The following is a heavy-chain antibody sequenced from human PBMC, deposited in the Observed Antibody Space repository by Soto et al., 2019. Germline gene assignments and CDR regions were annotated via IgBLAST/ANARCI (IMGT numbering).Heavy chain of an antibody. CDR1: GGSFSGYY. D-gene: IGHD2-8*02. V-gene: IGHV4-34*01. CDR2: INPSGRT. Sequence: QVQLQQWGAGLLKPSETLSLTCAVYGGSFSGYYWTWIRQPPGTGLEWIGEINPSGRTNYNTSIKSRVTISVDTSKNQFSLKLTSVTAADTAVYYCARDKITGLFDYWGQGTLVTVSS. CDR3: ARDKITGLFDY. J-gene: IGHJ4*02.